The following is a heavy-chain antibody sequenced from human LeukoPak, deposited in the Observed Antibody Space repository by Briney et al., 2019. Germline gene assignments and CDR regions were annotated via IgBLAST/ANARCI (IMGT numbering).Heavy chain of an antibody. CDR3: VKGRDYGVF. CDR2: VNQDVTER. Sequence: PGGSLRLSCVASGFTFSSYWMTWVRQAPGKGLEWVATVNQDVTERYYLDSMKARLTISRDNAENSVFLQMSSLRPEDTAVYFCVKGRDYGVFWGQGTLVAVSS. V-gene: IGHV3-7*01. J-gene: IGHJ4*02. CDR1: GFTFSSYW.